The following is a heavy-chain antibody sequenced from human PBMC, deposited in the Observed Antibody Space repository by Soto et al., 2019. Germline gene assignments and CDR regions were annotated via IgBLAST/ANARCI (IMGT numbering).Heavy chain of an antibody. V-gene: IGHV4-39*07. CDR1: GDSISGGGYY. D-gene: IGHD1-1*01. CDR2: IYHSGGT. J-gene: IGHJ5*02. Sequence: SETLSLTCSVSGDSISGGGYYWGWVRQRPGKGLEWIGCIYHSGGTHYNPSLKNRVTISVDTSKNQFFLKLTSVTAADTAVYYCARGSRRWSTTPSERLNWIDPWGQGTLVTVSS. CDR3: ARGSRRWSTTPSERLNWIDP.